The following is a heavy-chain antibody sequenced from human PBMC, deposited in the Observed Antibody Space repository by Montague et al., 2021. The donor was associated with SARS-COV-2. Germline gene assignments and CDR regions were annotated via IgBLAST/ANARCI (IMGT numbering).Heavy chain of an antibody. CDR1: GGSISSSRYY. D-gene: IGHD6-13*01. CDR3: ARVGRQQLVRLSGMDV. V-gene: IGHV4-39*07. CDR2: IYYSGST. Sequence: SETLSLTCTVSGGSISSSRYYWGWIRQPPGKGLEWIGSIYYSGSTYYNPSLKGRVTISVDTSKNQFSLKLSSVTAADTAVYYCARVGRQQLVRLSGMDVWGQGTTVTVSS. J-gene: IGHJ6*02.